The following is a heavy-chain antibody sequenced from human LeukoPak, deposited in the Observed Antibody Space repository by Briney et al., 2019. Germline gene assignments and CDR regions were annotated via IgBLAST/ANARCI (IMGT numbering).Heavy chain of an antibody. CDR3: ARDAEMTTPYYYVMDV. Sequence: PGGSLRLSCAASGLTFSSSGMHWVRQAPGKGLQWVAVISYDGGNKFYADSVKGRFTISRDNSKDTLFLQMNSLRAEDTAVYYCARDAEMTTPYYYVMDVWGQGTTVTVSS. CDR1: GLTFSSSG. J-gene: IGHJ6*02. CDR2: ISYDGGNK. D-gene: IGHD5-24*01. V-gene: IGHV3-30*03.